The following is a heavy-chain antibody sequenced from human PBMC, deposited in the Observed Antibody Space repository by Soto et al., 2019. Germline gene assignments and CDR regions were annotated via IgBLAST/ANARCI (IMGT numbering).Heavy chain of an antibody. D-gene: IGHD3-10*01. CDR2: TSYDGSKK. CDR3: ARDLRGVPWGVYFQH. CDR1: GFTFSSYA. Sequence: QVQLVESGGGVVQPGRSLRLSCAASGFTFSSYAMHWVRQAPGKGLEWVAVTSYDGSKKYYADSVKGRFTISRDNSKNTLYLQMNSLRAEDTAVYYCARDLRGVPWGVYFQHWGQGTLVTVSS. V-gene: IGHV3-30-3*01. J-gene: IGHJ1*01.